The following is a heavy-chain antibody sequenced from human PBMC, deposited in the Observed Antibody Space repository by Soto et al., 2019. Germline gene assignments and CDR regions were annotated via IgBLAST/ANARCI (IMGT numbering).Heavy chain of an antibody. J-gene: IGHJ6*04. V-gene: IGHV5-10-1*01. D-gene: IGHD2-2*01. CDR2: IDPSDSYT. CDR3: ARLDCSSTSCYYYYGMDV. Sequence: GESLKISCKGSGYSFTSYWISWVRQMPGKGLEWMGRIDPSDSYTNYSPSFQGHVTISADKSISTAYLQWSCLKASDTAMYYCARLDCSSTSCYYYYGMDVWGEGTTVTDCS. CDR1: GYSFTSYW.